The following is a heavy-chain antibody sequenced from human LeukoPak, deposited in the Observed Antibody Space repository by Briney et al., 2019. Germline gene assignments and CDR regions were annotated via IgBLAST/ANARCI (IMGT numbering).Heavy chain of an antibody. J-gene: IGHJ4*02. CDR3: AKGWLTYKYSYGSPLGY. CDR1: GFTVSSNY. CDR2: IYNDGRT. Sequence: GGSLRLSCAASGFTVSSNYMNWVRQAPGKGLEWVSIIYNDGRTFYADSVRGRFTISRDNSKNTLYLQMNSLRAEDTAVYYCAKGWLTYKYSYGSPLGYWGQGTLVTVSS. D-gene: IGHD5-18*01. V-gene: IGHV3-66*01.